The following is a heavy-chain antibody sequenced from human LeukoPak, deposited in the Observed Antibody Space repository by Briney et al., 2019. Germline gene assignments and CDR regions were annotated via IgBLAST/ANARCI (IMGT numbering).Heavy chain of an antibody. D-gene: IGHD5-18*01. J-gene: IGHJ4*02. CDR2: ISYDGSNN. CDR1: GFTFSSYA. V-gene: IGHV3-30-3*01. CDR3: ARDLHGYSYGYFDY. Sequence: GGSLRLSCAASGFTFSSYAIHWVRQAPGKGLEWVAVISYDGSNNYYADSVKGRFTISRDNSENTLYLHMNSLRAEDTVLYYCARDLHGYSYGYFDYWGQGTLVTVSS.